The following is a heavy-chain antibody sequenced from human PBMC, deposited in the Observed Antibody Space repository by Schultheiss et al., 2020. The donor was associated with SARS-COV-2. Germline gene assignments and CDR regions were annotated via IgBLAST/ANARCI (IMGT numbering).Heavy chain of an antibody. CDR1: GGSISSGGYY. Sequence: SETLSLTCTVSGGSISSGGYYWSWIRQHPGKGLEWIGYIYYSGSTNYNPSLKSRVTISVDTSKNQFSLKLSSVTAADTAVYYCARGLAVETYFDYWGQGTLVTVSS. CDR2: IYYSGST. J-gene: IGHJ4*02. D-gene: IGHD4-23*01. CDR3: ARGLAVETYFDY. V-gene: IGHV4-61*08.